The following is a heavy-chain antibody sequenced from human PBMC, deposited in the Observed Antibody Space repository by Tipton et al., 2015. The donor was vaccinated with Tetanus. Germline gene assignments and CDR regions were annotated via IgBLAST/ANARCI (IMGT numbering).Heavy chain of an antibody. V-gene: IGHV3-9*01. CDR1: GFTFDDYA. CDR3: AKDISSYYYDSSGYYSYYFDY. CDR2: ISWNSGSR. J-gene: IGHJ4*02. Sequence: SLRLSCAASGFTFDDYAMHRVRQAPGKGLEWVSGISWNSGSRGYADSVKGRFTISRDNAKNSLYLQMNSLRAEDTALYYCAKDISSYYYDSSGYYSYYFDYWGQGTLVTVSS. D-gene: IGHD3-22*01.